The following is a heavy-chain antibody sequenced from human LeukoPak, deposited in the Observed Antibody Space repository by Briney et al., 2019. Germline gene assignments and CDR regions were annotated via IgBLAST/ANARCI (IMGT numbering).Heavy chain of an antibody. D-gene: IGHD3-3*02. CDR2: IYYSGST. V-gene: IGHV4-59*01. CDR1: GGSISPYY. Sequence: PSETLSLTCTVSGGSISPYYWSWIRQPPGKGLEWIGYIYYSGSTNYNPSLKSRGTISVDTNKNQFSLKLSSVTAADTAVYYCARAFYPGYYSYMAVWGKGTTVTISS. CDR3: ARAFYPGYYSYMAV. J-gene: IGHJ6*03.